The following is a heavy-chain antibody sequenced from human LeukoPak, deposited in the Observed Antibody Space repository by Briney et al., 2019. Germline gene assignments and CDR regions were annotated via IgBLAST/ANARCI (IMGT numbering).Heavy chain of an antibody. D-gene: IGHD1-7*01. Sequence: PSETLSLTCPVSSGSISSYYWSWIRQPAGEGLDWIGRVYPSGNTNYNPSLESRVTISVDKSKNQFSLKLNSVTAADTAVYYCAREAGTGTTGNYYYYMDVWGKGTTVTVSS. J-gene: IGHJ6*03. CDR3: AREAGTGTTGNYYYYMDV. CDR1: SGSISSYY. V-gene: IGHV4-4*07. CDR2: VYPSGNT.